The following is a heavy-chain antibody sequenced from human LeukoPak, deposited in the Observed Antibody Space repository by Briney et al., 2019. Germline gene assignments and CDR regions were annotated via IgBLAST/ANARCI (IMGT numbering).Heavy chain of an antibody. CDR2: IYYSGST. CDR1: GGSISSYY. J-gene: IGHJ4*02. Sequence: SETLSLTCTVSGGSISSYYWSWIRQPPGKGLEWIGYIYYSGSTNYNPSLKSRVTISVDTSKNQFSLKLSSVTAADTAVYYCARVHATVTTWAFDYWGQGTLVTVSS. CDR3: ARVHATVTTWAFDY. V-gene: IGHV4-59*01. D-gene: IGHD4-17*01.